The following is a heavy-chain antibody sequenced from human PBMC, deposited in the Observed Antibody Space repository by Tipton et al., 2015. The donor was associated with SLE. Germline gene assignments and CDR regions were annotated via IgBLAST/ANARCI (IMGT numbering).Heavy chain of an antibody. CDR3: ARSYGGSVVDFFDI. Sequence: QSGAEVKKPGESLKISCKGSGYRFFSYWIGWVRHMPGKGLEWMGSLYPGDSETRYSPSFQGQVTISGDKSISTAYLQWSSLKASDTAMYYCARSYGGSVVDFFDIWGQGTRVTVSS. V-gene: IGHV5-51*03. J-gene: IGHJ3*02. D-gene: IGHD2-15*01. CDR1: GYRFFSYW. CDR2: LYPGDSET.